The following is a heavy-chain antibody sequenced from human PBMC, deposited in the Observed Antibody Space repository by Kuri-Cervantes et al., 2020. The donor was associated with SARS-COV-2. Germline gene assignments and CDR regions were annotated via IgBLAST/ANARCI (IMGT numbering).Heavy chain of an antibody. CDR2: IYYSGST. CDR3: ARLTYYYDSSGYNDAFDI. V-gene: IGHV4-61*05. Sequence: SETLSLTCTVSGDSITSSRYYWGWIRQPPGKGLEWIGYIYYSGSTNYNPSLKSIVTISVNTSKNQFSLKLSTVTAADTAVYYCARLTYYYDSSGYNDAFDIWGQGTMVTVSS. D-gene: IGHD3-22*01. J-gene: IGHJ3*02. CDR1: GDSITSSRYY.